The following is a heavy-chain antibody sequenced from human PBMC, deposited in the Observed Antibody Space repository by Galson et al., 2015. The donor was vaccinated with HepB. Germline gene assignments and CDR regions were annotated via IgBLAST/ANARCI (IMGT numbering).Heavy chain of an antibody. J-gene: IGHJ6*03. CDR3: ARELYYYDSSGYSYYYYYYMDV. D-gene: IGHD3-22*01. V-gene: IGHV1-69*13. Sequence: SVKVSCKASGGTFSSYAISWVRQAPGQGLEWMGGIIPIFGTANYAQKFQGRVTITADESTSTAYMELSSLRSEDTAVYYCARELYYYDSSGYSYYYYYYMDVWGKGTTVTVSS. CDR2: IIPIFGTA. CDR1: GGTFSSYA.